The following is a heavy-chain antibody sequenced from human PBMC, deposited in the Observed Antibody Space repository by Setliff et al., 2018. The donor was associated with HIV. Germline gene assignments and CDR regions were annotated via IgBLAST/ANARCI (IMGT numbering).Heavy chain of an antibody. J-gene: IGHJ4*02. D-gene: IGHD3-22*01. Sequence: SETLSLTCTVSGDSIGTYYWSWIRLPPGEGLEYIGYIYYSGNTDYNPSLKSRVTISVDTSKNQFSLDLSSVTAADTAVYYCASLFHDTSAPWLNYFDHWGQGTLVTVSS. CDR1: GDSIGTYY. CDR3: ASLFHDTSAPWLNYFDH. V-gene: IGHV4-59*08. CDR2: IYYSGNT.